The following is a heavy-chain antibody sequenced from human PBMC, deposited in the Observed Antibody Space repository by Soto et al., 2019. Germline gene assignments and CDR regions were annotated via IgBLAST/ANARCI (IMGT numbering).Heavy chain of an antibody. Sequence: ASVKVSCKVSGYTLTELSMHWVRQAPGKGLEWMGGFDPEDGETIYAQKFQGRVTMTEYTSTDTAYMELSSLRSEDTAVYYCATDCTFRGSGSYPHFDYWGQGTLVTVSS. CDR1: GYTLTELS. D-gene: IGHD3-10*01. CDR2: FDPEDGET. CDR3: ATDCTFRGSGSYPHFDY. V-gene: IGHV1-24*01. J-gene: IGHJ4*02.